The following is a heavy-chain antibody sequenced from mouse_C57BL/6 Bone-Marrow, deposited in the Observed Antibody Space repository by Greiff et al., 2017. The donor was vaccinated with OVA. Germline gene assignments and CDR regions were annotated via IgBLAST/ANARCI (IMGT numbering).Heavy chain of an antibody. CDR2: ISGGGGNT. CDR1: GFTFSSYT. CDR3: ARYYYGSD. J-gene: IGHJ3*01. V-gene: IGHV5-9*01. D-gene: IGHD1-1*01. Sequence: EVKVVESGGCLVKPGGSLKLSCAASGFTFSSYTMSWVRQTPEKRLEWVATISGGGGNTYYPDSVKGRFTISRDNAKNTLYLQMSSLRSEDTALYYCARYYYGSDWGQGTLVTVSA.